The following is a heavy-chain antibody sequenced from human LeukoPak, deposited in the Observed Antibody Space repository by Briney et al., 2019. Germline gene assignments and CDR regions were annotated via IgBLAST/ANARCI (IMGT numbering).Heavy chain of an antibody. CDR3: ATYRQVLLPFES. D-gene: IGHD2-8*02. V-gene: IGHV3-23*01. J-gene: IGHJ4*02. CDR2: IFPSGGEI. CDR1: GFDLSFYI. Sequence: GGSLRLSCAASGFDLSFYIMNWVRQAPGKGLEWVSSIFPSGGEIHYADSVRGRFTISRDNSKSTLSLQMNSLRAEDTAIYYCATYRQVLLPFESWGQGTLVTVSS.